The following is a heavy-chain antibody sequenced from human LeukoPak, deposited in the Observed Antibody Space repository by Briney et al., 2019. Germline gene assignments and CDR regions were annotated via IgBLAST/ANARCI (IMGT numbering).Heavy chain of an antibody. CDR3: AKDRARYSSSCTDY. V-gene: IGHV3-30*02. CDR1: GFTFRNYG. J-gene: IGHJ4*02. D-gene: IGHD6-13*01. CDR2: IRDDGSNK. Sequence: TGGSLRLSCAASGFTFRNYGMHWVRQTPGKGLEWVAFIRDDGSNKYYADSVKGRFTISRDNSKNTLFLQMNSLRVEDAAAYYCAKDRARYSSSCTDYWGQGTLVTVSS.